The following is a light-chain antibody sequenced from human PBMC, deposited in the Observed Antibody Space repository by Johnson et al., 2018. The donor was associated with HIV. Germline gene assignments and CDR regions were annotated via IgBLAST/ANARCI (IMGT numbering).Light chain of an antibody. J-gene: IGLJ1*01. Sequence: SVLTQPPSVSAAPGQQVTISCSGSSSNIGNNYVSWYQQIPGTAPKLLIYDNNKRPSGIPDRFSGSKSGTSATLGITGLQTGDEADYYCGTWDSSLSAYVFGTGTKVTVL. CDR2: DNN. CDR3: GTWDSSLSAYV. CDR1: SSNIGNNY. V-gene: IGLV1-51*01.